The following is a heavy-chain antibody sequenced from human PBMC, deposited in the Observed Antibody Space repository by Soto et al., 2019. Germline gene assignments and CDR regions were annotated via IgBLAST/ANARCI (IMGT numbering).Heavy chain of an antibody. D-gene: IGHD4-17*01. CDR1: GFTFRSYG. CDR2: IWYDGSNK. Sequence: QVQLVESGGGVVQPGRSLRLSCAASGFTFRSYGMHWVRQAPGKGLEWVAVIWYDGSNKYYADSVKGRFTISRDNSKNTLYLQMNSLRAEDTAVYYCARDLYGDDVVIDYWGQGTLVTVSS. J-gene: IGHJ4*02. V-gene: IGHV3-33*01. CDR3: ARDLYGDDVVIDY.